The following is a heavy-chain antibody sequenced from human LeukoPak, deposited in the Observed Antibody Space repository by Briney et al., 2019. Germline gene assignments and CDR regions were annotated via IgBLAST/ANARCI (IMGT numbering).Heavy chain of an antibody. D-gene: IGHD2/OR15-2a*01. J-gene: IGHJ6*02. V-gene: IGHV4-59*01. CDR1: GFTFNNYA. CDR2: IYYSRSI. Sequence: PGGSLRLSCAASGFTFNNYAMNWVRQAPGKGLEWIGHIYYSRSIKYNPSLKSRVTISLDTSKNQFSLKLTSVIAADTAVYYCARAHSIASYYYGVDVWGQGTTVTVSS. CDR3: ARAHSIASYYYGVDV.